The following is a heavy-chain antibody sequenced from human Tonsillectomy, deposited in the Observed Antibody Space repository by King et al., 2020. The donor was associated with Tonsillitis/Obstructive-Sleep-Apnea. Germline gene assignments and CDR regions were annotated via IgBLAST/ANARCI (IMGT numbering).Heavy chain of an antibody. J-gene: IGHJ4*02. CDR3: ARDTGWWF. Sequence: VQLVESGGGLIQPGGSLRLSCAASGFSVSSNYMTWVRQAPGKGLEWVSIIYIGGSTYYADSVKGRFTISRDNSKNTLYLQMNSLRAEDTAVYYCARDTGWWFWGQGTLVTVSS. D-gene: IGHD2-8*02. CDR1: GFSVSSNY. V-gene: IGHV3-53*01. CDR2: IYIGGST.